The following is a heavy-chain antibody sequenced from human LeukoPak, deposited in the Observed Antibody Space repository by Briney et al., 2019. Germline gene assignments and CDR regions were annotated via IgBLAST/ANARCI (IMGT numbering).Heavy chain of an antibody. CDR3: ARDQLIAARREGYDY. D-gene: IGHD6-6*01. J-gene: IGHJ4*02. CDR1: GYTFTGYY. V-gene: IGHV1-2*02. CDR2: INPNSGGT. Sequence: GASVKVSCKASGYTFTGYYMHWVRQAPGQGLEWMGWINPNSGGTNYAQKFQGRVTMTRDTSISTAYMELSRLRSDDTAVYYCARDQLIAARREGYDYWGQGTLVTVSS.